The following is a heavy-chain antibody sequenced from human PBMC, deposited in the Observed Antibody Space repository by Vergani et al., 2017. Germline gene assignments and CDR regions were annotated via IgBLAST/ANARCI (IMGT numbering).Heavy chain of an antibody. D-gene: IGHD1-1*01. CDR1: GFTSSYYG. Sequence: VRLLESGGDLVQPGGSLRLSCVVSGFTSSYYGMHWVRQAPGKGLEWVAVISYDGTQKYYADSVKGRFTISRDNSKSTLYLQMNSLRTEDTAVYYCATKSCGTPGCQIGYFREWGQGTLVTVSS. CDR2: ISYDGTQK. J-gene: IGHJ1*01. V-gene: IGHV3-30*03. CDR3: ATKSCGTPGCQIGYFRE.